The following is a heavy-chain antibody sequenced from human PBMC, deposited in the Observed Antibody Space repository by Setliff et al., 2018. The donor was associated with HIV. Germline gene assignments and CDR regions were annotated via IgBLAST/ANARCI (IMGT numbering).Heavy chain of an antibody. CDR2: INHSGTT. CDR3: ARVRRGSSARAPFDA. D-gene: IGHD6-6*01. J-gene: IGHJ4*02. CDR1: GGSLSGYY. Sequence: SETLSLTCAVYGGSLSGYYWTWIRQPPGKGLEWIGEINHSGTTDYNPSLKSRVTISLDTSKNHLSLKLTSVTDADTAVYYCARVRRGSSARAPFDAWGQGALVTVSS. V-gene: IGHV4-34*01.